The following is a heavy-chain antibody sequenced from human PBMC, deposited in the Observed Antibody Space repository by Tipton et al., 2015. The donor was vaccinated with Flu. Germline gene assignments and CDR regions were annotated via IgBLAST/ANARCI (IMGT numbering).Heavy chain of an antibody. D-gene: IGHD6-19*01. CDR3: AKVIPEYVAGLDY. Sequence: TLSLTCSVSGYSIRSAYYWGWVRRPPGKGLEWIGTIYHSGTTYYNPSLKSRLTISVDTSKNQLSLRLTSVTAADTAVYYCAKVIPEYVAGLDYWGQGTLVTVSS. J-gene: IGHJ4*02. CDR1: GYSIRSAYY. CDR2: IYHSGTT. V-gene: IGHV4-38-2*02.